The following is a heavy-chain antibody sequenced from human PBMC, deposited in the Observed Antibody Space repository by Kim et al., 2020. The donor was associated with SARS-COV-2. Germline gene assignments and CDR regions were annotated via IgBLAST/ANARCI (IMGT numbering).Heavy chain of an antibody. J-gene: IGHJ4*02. V-gene: IGHV3-30*18. Sequence: GGSLRLSCAASGFTFSSYGMHWVRQAPGKGLEWVAVISYDGSNKYYADSVKGRFTISRDNSKNTLYLQMNSLRAEDTAVYYCAKDKYCGGDCYYFDYWGQGTLVTVSS. CDR1: GFTFSSYG. CDR2: ISYDGSNK. CDR3: AKDKYCGGDCYYFDY. D-gene: IGHD2-21*02.